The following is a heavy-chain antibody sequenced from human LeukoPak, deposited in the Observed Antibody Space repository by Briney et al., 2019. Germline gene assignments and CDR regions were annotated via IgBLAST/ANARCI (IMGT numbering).Heavy chain of an antibody. CDR1: GGSISSSGYY. CDR2: ISSGGST. J-gene: IGHJ4*02. V-gene: IGHV4-39*01. CDR3: ARRSYDGSGYYYVDY. D-gene: IGHD3-22*01. Sequence: PSETLSLTCTVSGGSISSSGYYRGWIRQPPGKGLEWIGSISSGGSTHYTPSLKSRVTISVEKSKNQFSLKLSSVTAADTAVYYCARRSYDGSGYYYVDYWGQGTLVTVSS.